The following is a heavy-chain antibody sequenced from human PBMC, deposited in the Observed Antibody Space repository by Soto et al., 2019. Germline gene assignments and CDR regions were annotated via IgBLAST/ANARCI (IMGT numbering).Heavy chain of an antibody. CDR3: AKEGNYYGSGSHNYYYYYMDV. V-gene: IGHV3-23*01. Sequence: GGSLRLSCAASGFTFSSYAMSWVRQAPGKGLEWVSAISGSGGSTYYADSVKGRFTISRDNSKNTLYLQMNSLRAEDTAVYYCAKEGNYYGSGSHNYYYYYMDVWGKGTTVTVSS. CDR1: GFTFSSYA. J-gene: IGHJ6*03. D-gene: IGHD3-10*01. CDR2: ISGSGGST.